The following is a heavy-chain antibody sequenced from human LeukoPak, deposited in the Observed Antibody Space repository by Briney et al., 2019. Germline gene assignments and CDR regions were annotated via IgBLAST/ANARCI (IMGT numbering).Heavy chain of an antibody. V-gene: IGHV4-4*07. CDR2: IYTSGST. CDR3: ARDSYYYGSGSYYFDS. CDR1: GGSISSYY. J-gene: IGHJ4*02. D-gene: IGHD3-10*01. Sequence: SETLSLTCTVSGGSISSYYWSWIRQPPGKGLEWIGRIYTSGSTNYNPSLKSRVTMSVDTSKNQFSLKLSSVTAADTDVYYCARDSYYYGSGSYYFDSWGQGTLVTVSS.